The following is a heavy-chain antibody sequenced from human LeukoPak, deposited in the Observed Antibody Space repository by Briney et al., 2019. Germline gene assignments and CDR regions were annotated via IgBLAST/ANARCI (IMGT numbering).Heavy chain of an antibody. Sequence: ASVKVSCKASGYTFTRYGISWVRQAPGQGLEWMGWISAYNGNTNYAQKLQGRATMTTDTSTSTAYMELRSLRSDDTAVYYCARDPWFGVVDYGMDVWGQGTTVTVSS. CDR3: ARDPWFGVVDYGMDV. J-gene: IGHJ6*02. CDR1: GYTFTRYG. D-gene: IGHD3-3*01. V-gene: IGHV1-18*01. CDR2: ISAYNGNT.